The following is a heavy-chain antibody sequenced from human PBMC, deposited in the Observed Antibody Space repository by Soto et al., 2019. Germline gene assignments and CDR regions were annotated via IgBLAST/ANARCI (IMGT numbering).Heavy chain of an antibody. CDR1: GFTFSSYV. Sequence: GGSLRLSCAASGFTFSSYVMSWVRQAPGKGLEWVSAISGSGGSTYYADSVKGRFTISRDNSKTTLYLQMNSLRAEDTAVYYCAKEVVSLKWFGNQDYYGMDVWGQGTTVTVSS. V-gene: IGHV3-23*01. CDR2: ISGSGGST. J-gene: IGHJ6*02. D-gene: IGHD3-10*01. CDR3: AKEVVSLKWFGNQDYYGMDV.